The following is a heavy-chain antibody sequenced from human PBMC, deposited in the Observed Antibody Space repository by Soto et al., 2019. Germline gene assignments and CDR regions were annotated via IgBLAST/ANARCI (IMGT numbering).Heavy chain of an antibody. CDR1: GGHFNDYY. CDR2: ISYSGYA. D-gene: IGHD1-1*01. J-gene: IGHJ6*03. V-gene: IGHV4-59*08. CDR3: ARGQPTTECVVGTCFPLAGYFYMDG. Sequence: QVQLQESGPGLVKPSETLSLTCTVSGGHFNDYYWNWIRQPPGRGLEWLGYISYSGYAIYNPALHSRVTHSVDTSKNHVTRSVTAVTASDSAVYFSARGQPTTECVVGTCFPLAGYFYMDGWGKGTTVTVSS.